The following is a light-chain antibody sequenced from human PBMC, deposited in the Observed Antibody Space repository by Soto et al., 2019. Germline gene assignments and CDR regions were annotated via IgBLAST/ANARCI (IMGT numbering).Light chain of an antibody. Sequence: QSALTQPASVSGSPGQSITISCTGTTSDVGSYNLVSWYQHHPGKAPRLMIFEVTRRPSGVSNRFSGSKSGNTASLTISGLLAEDEADYYCSSHAGSSTHVVFGGGTKLTVL. J-gene: IGLJ2*01. CDR1: TSDVGSYNL. V-gene: IGLV2-23*02. CDR2: EVT. CDR3: SSHAGSSTHVV.